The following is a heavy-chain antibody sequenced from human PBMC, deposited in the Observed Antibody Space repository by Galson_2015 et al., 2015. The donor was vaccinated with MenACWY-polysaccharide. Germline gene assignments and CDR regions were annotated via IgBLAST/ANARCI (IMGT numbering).Heavy chain of an antibody. V-gene: IGHV3-23*01. CDR1: GFTFSTYA. CDR2: FDGSGGNP. J-gene: IGHJ5*02. CDR3: AKGLQAGGWSWYCDR. Sequence: SLRLSCAASGFTFSTYAMTWVRQAPGKGLEWVSSFDGSGGNPYYADSVRGRFAVSRDDSKNTLYLEMNSLRVDDTAVYYCAKGLQAGGWSWYCDRWGQGTRIIVSS. D-gene: IGHD2-21*01.